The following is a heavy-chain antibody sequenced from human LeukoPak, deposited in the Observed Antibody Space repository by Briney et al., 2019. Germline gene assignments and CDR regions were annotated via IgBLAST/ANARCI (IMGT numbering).Heavy chain of an antibody. D-gene: IGHD6-13*01. CDR3: TKNQILDDSGSWYAF. V-gene: IGHV3-23*01. CDR1: GFTFSTNA. J-gene: IGHJ4*02. Sequence: GGSLRLSCGASGFTFSTNAMSWVRQAPGNGLEWVSGVSDGGGRTFYAESVKGRFTVSRDNSKNTLYLRMNSLRAEDTAIYYCTKNQILDDSGSWYAFWGQGTLVTVSS. CDR2: VSDGGGRT.